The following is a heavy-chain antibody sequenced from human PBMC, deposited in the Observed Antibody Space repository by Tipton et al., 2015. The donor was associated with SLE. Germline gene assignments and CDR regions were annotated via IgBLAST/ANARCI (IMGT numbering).Heavy chain of an antibody. CDR3: ARGAKERITLVRVRPYYFDY. CDR1: GGSISSNIYY. V-gene: IGHV4-39*07. Sequence: TLSLTCTVSGGSISSNIYYWGWIRQPPGKGLEWIGSIYYSGSTYYNPSLKSRVTISVDTSKNQFSLKLSSVTAADTAVYYCARGAKERITLVRVRPYYFDYWGQGSLVTVSS. J-gene: IGHJ4*01. CDR2: IYYSGST. D-gene: IGHD3-10*01.